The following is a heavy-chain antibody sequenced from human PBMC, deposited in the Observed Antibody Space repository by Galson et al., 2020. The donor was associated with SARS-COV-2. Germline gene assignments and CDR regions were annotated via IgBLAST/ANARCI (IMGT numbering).Heavy chain of an antibody. V-gene: IGHV3-21*01. CDR3: ARDASCDMCGMDV. J-gene: IGHJ6*02. Sequence: GESLKISCVVSGFTFISYTINWVRQAPGKGLEWVSAISSNSDYIYYADSVKGRFTISRDNGKNSLYLQMNSLSPEDTAVYYCARDASCDMCGMDVWGRGTAVTVSS. D-gene: IGHD2-21*02. CDR1: GFTFISYT. CDR2: ISSNSDYI.